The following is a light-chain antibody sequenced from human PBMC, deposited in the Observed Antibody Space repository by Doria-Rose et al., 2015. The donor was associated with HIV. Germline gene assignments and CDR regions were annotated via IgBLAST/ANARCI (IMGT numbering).Light chain of an antibody. V-gene: IGKV1-12*01. CDR3: QQSNDLPLT. Sequence: DIRMTQSPSSVSASVGDRVTITCRASQNISTWLAWYQEKPGRAPKLLIFAASTLQTGVPSRFSGGGSGTDFTLTISNLHPEDFATYYCQQSNDLPLTFGGGTRVEI. CDR2: AAS. J-gene: IGKJ4*01. CDR1: QNISTW.